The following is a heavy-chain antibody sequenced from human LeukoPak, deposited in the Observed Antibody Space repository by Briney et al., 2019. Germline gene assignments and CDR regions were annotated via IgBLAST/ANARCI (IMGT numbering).Heavy chain of an antibody. CDR3: ARGVPAAISWFDP. V-gene: IGHV3-33*01. CDR1: GFTFSSYG. J-gene: IGHJ5*02. D-gene: IGHD2-2*02. CDR2: IWYDGSNK. Sequence: GGSLRLSCAASGFTFSSYGMHWVRQAPGKGLEWVAVIWYDGSNKYYADSVKGRFTISRDNCKNTLYLQMNSLRAEDTAVYYCARGVPAAISWFDPWGQGTLVTVSS.